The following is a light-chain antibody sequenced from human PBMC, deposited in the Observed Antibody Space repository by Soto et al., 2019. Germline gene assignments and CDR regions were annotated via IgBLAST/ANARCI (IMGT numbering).Light chain of an antibody. CDR2: GAS. V-gene: IGKV3-20*01. CDR3: QQYSSSPRT. Sequence: EIVLTQSPGTLSLSPGERATLSCRASQSVSSHLAWYQQRPGQAPRLLIYGASSRATGIPDRFSGSGSGTDFTLTISRLEPEDFALYYCQQYSSSPRTFGQGTKVEIK. CDR1: QSVSSH. J-gene: IGKJ1*01.